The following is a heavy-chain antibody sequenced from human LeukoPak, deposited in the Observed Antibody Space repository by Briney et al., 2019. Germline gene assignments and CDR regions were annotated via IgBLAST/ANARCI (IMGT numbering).Heavy chain of an antibody. CDR2: ISGSGGST. J-gene: IGHJ4*02. Sequence: PGGSLRLSCAASGFTFSSYAMSWVRQAPGKGLEWVSAISGSGGSTYYADSVKGRFTIARDNSKNTLYLQMNSLRAEDTAVYYCAKDQAMIVGGFGYWGQGTLVTVSS. CDR1: GFTFSSYA. CDR3: AKDQAMIVGGFGY. D-gene: IGHD3-22*01. V-gene: IGHV3-23*01.